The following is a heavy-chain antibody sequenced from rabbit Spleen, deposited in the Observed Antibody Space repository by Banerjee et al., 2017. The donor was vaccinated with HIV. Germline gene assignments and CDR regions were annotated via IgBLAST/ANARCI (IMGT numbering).Heavy chain of an antibody. CDR3: ARDYNGGWDL. CDR1: GFAFTTYY. V-gene: IGHV1S7*01. D-gene: IGHD4-1*01. Sequence: QLKESGGRLVTPGGSLTLSCKASGFAFTTYYMSWVRQAPGKGLEWIGSIDPVFGIANYASWVNGRFTISRDNAQNTVDLQINSLTAADTATYFCARDYNGGWDLWGPGTLVTVS. J-gene: IGHJ4*01. CDR2: IDPVFGIA.